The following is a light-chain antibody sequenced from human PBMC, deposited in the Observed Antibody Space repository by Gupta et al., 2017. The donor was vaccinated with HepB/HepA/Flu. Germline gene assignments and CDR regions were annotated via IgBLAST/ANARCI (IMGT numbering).Light chain of an antibody. CDR3: QQSADSPPT. CDR2: GAS. V-gene: IGKV3-20*01. Sequence: EIVLTQSPGTLSLSPGDRATLSCRASLSVSSSYLAWYQQKPGQAPRLLISGASTRATGIPDRFSGSGSGTDFTLTISSLEPEDFAVYYCQQSADSPPTFGQGTKVEIE. CDR1: LSVSSSY. J-gene: IGKJ1*01.